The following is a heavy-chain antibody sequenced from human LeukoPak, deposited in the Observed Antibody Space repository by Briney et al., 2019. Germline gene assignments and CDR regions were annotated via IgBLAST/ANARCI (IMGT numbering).Heavy chain of an antibody. CDR3: VTSTGYSSTWGAFDI. V-gene: IGHV1-2*02. CDR2: INLNSGVT. D-gene: IGHD2-15*01. CDR1: GFTFTAFY. Sequence: ASVKVSCKTSGFTFTAFYLHWVRQAPGQGLEWMAWINLNSGVTNYAQKLQGRVTMTRDTSISTAYMDLSSLRSDDTAVYYCVTSTGYSSTWGAFDIWGQGTMVTVSS. J-gene: IGHJ3*02.